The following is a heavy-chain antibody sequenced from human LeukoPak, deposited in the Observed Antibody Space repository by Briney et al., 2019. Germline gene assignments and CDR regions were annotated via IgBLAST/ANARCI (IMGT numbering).Heavy chain of an antibody. V-gene: IGHV1-2*02. J-gene: IGHJ5*01. CDR2: INPNSGGT. D-gene: IGHD2-2*01. CDR1: GYTFTGHY. CDR3: AGVSLLAPAASGNWFDS. Sequence: ASVKVSCKTSGYTFTGHYIHWVRQAPGQGLEWMGWINPNSGGTKYAQKFQGRVTMTRDTSVTTAYMELSRLRSDDTALYFCAGVSLLAPAASGNWFDSWGQGALVTVSS.